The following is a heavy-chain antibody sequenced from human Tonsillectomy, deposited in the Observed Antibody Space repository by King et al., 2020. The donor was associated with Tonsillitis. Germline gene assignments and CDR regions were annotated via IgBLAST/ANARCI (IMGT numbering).Heavy chain of an antibody. CDR3: ARDIGGGTRGDF. Sequence: VQLVESGGGVVQPGRSLRLSCAASGFTFSSYGMHWVRQAPGKGLEWVAVIWYDGSNKYYADSVKGRFTISRDNSKNTLYLQMNSLRAEDTAVYYCARDIGGGTRGDFWGQGTLVTVSS. V-gene: IGHV3-33*08. CDR1: GFTFSSYG. CDR2: IWYDGSNK. J-gene: IGHJ4*02. D-gene: IGHD2-2*01.